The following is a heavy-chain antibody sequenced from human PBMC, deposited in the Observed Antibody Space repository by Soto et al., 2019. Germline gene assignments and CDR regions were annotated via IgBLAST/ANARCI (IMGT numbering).Heavy chain of an antibody. D-gene: IGHD2-2*01. V-gene: IGHV4-59*01. J-gene: IGHJ4*02. Sequence: PSEALSLTCTVSSGSIRGYSCTWIRQPPRKGLEWIGYIYKSGSTTYNPSLKSRVTMSVDTSKSQLSLKVTSVTAADTAVYYCARGVPNCSSSSCYFDYWSQGALVTVS. CDR2: IYKSGST. CDR3: ARGVPNCSSSSCYFDY. CDR1: SGSIRGYS.